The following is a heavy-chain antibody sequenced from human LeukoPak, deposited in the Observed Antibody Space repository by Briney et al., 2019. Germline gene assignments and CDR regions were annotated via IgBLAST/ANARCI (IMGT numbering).Heavy chain of an antibody. D-gene: IGHD3-10*01. CDR2: ISYDGSNK. Sequence: GGSLRLSCAASGFTFSSYAMHWVRQAPGKGLEWVAVISYDGSNKYYADSVKGRFTISRDNSKNTLYLQMNSLKAEDTAVYYCAYGSPSLNWGQGTLVTVSS. V-gene: IGHV3-30-3*01. J-gene: IGHJ4*02. CDR1: GFTFSSYA. CDR3: AYGSPSLN.